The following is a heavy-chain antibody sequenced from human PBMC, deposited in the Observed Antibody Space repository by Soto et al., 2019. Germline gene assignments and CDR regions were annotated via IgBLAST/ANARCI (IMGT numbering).Heavy chain of an antibody. CDR3: ARVRLLWSGESGYYGMDV. V-gene: IGHV1-46*01. CDR1: GYTFTSYY. CDR2: INPSGGST. D-gene: IGHD3-10*01. J-gene: IGHJ6*01. Sequence: QVQLVQSGAEVKKPGASVKVSCKASGYTFTSYYMHWVRQAPGQGLEWMGIINPSGGSTSYAQKFQGRATMTRDTSTSTVYMELSSLRSEDTAVYYCARVRLLWSGESGYYGMDVWGQGTTVTVSS.